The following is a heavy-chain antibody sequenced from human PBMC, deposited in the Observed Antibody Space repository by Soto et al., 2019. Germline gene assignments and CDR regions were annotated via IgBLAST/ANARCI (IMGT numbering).Heavy chain of an antibody. Sequence: EVQLLESGGGLVQPGGSLRLSCAASGFTFSSYAMSWVRQAPGKGLEWVSAISGSGGSTYYADSVKGRFTISRDNSKNTLYLQMNSLRAEDTAEYYCANHVTLVVVAAMNYWGQGTLVTVSS. D-gene: IGHD2-15*01. V-gene: IGHV3-23*01. CDR1: GFTFSSYA. J-gene: IGHJ4*02. CDR3: ANHVTLVVVAAMNY. CDR2: ISGSGGST.